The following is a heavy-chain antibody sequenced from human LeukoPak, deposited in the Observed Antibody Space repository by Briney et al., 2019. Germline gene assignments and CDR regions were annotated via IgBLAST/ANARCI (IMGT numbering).Heavy chain of an antibody. D-gene: IGHD2-21*02. Sequence: SETLSLTCAVYGGSFSAYYWSWIRQSPGKGLEWIGEINHSGSTNYNPSLKSRVTISVDKSKNQFSLKLSSVTAADTAVYYCASSRGDDWPLPHYYYYYGMDVWGQGTTVTVSS. CDR3: ASSRGDDWPLPHYYYYYGMDV. J-gene: IGHJ6*02. CDR2: INHSGST. V-gene: IGHV4-34*01. CDR1: GGSFSAYY.